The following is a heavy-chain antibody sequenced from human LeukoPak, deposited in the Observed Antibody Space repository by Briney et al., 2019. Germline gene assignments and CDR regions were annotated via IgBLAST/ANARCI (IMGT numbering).Heavy chain of an antibody. CDR3: HLDFRSGDDAFGI. CDR2: IKQDGSEK. D-gene: IGHD2/OR15-2a*01. CDR1: GFTFSSYW. J-gene: IGHJ3*02. V-gene: IGHV3-7*01. Sequence: GGSLRLSCAASGFTFSSYWMSWVRQAPRKGLGWVANIKQDGSEKYYVDFVKGRFTISRDNAKNSLYLQMNSLRAADTAVYYCHLDFRSGDDAFGIWGQGTMVTVSS.